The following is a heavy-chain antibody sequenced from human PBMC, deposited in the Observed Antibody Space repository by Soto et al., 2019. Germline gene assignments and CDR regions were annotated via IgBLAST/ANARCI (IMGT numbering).Heavy chain of an antibody. V-gene: IGHV1-18*01. J-gene: IGHJ4*02. CDR1: GYTFTSYG. CDR2: ISAYNGNT. CDR3: ARAWDLSTMVRGDLIDY. Sequence: ASVKVSCKASGYTFTSYGISWVRQAPGQGLEWMGWISAYNGNTNYAQKLQGRVTMTTDTSTSTAYMELRSLRSDDTAVYYCARAWDLSTMVRGDLIDYWGQGTLVTVSS. D-gene: IGHD3-10*01.